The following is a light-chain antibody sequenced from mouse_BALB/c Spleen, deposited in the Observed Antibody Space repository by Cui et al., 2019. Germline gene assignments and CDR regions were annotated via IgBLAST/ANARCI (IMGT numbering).Light chain of an antibody. Sequence: HIVLTHSPAIMSASPGEKLTMTCSASSSVSYMHWYQQKSGTSPKRWIYDTSKLASGVPARFSGSGSGTSYSLTISSMEAEDAATYYCQQWSSNPPTFGGGTKLEIK. J-gene: IGKJ1*01. CDR3: QQWSSNPPT. CDR1: SSVSY. V-gene: IGKV4-59*01. CDR2: DTS.